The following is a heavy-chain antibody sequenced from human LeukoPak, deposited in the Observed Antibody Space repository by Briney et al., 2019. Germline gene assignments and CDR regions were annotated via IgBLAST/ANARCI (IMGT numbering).Heavy chain of an antibody. CDR3: ARVSRFALPDP. Sequence: GASLRLSRSASGYTFSTYSMGWARHAPGKGLEWLSYISSGSSNIYYADSVKGRFTISRDDAKNSLYLQMNSLRAEDTAVYYCARVSRFALPDPWGQGTLVTVSS. CDR2: ISSGSSNI. J-gene: IGHJ5*02. V-gene: IGHV3-48*04. CDR1: GYTFSTYS.